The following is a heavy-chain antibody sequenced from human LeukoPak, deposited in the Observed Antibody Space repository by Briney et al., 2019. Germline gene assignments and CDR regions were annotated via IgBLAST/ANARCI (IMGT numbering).Heavy chain of an antibody. V-gene: IGHV5-51*01. J-gene: IGHJ4*02. CDR2: IYPGASDT. Sequence: GESLKISCKASGYIFTSHWIAWVRQLPGKGLEWMGIIYPGASDTRYSPSFQGQVTISADKSISTAYVQWSSLKASDTAMYYCARRAGYSSSWYYFDYWGQGTLVTVSS. D-gene: IGHD6-13*01. CDR1: GYIFTSHW. CDR3: ARRAGYSSSWYYFDY.